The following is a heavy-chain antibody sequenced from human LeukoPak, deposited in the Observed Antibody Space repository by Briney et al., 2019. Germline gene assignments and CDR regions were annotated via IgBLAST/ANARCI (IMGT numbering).Heavy chain of an antibody. D-gene: IGHD6-13*01. V-gene: IGHV1-69*05. J-gene: IGHJ6*03. Sequence: ASVKVSCKASGGTFSSYAISWVRQAPGQGLEWMGGIIPIFGTANYAQKFQGRVTITTDESTSTAYMELSSLRSEDTAVYYCARASYSSSWYGGYYYYMNVWGKGTTVTVSS. CDR1: GGTFSSYA. CDR3: ARASYSSSWYGGYYYYMNV. CDR2: IIPIFGTA.